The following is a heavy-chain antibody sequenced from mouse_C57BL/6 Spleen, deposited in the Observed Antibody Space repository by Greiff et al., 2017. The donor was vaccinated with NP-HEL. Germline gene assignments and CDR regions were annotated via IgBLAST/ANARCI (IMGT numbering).Heavy chain of an antibody. J-gene: IGHJ4*01. CDR2: IDPETGGT. V-gene: IGHV1-15*01. CDR3: TRWLRGYAMDY. Sequence: QVQLQQSGAELVRPGASVTLSCKASGYTFTDYEMHWVKQTPVHGLEWIGAIDPETGGTAYNQKFKGKAILTADKSSSTAYMELRSLTSEDSAVYYGTRWLRGYAMDYWGQGTSVTVAS. CDR1: GYTFTDYE. D-gene: IGHD2-2*01.